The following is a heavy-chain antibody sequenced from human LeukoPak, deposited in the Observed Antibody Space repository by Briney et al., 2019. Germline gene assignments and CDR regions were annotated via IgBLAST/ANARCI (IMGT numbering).Heavy chain of an antibody. CDR1: GGSISSADYY. V-gene: IGHV4-31*03. CDR2: IYYSGTT. CDR3: ATGHGYNYNY. D-gene: IGHD5-24*01. J-gene: IGHJ4*02. Sequence: KPSETLSLTCTVSGGSISSADYYWSWIRQHPGKGLEWIGYIYYSGTTYYNPSLKSRLSISVDTSKSQFSLRLSSVTAADTAVYYCATGHGYNYNYWGQGTLVTVPS.